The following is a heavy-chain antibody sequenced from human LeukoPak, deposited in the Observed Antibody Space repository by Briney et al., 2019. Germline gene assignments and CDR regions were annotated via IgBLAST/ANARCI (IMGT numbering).Heavy chain of an antibody. V-gene: IGHV4-39*01. D-gene: IGHD6-6*01. CDR2: IYYSGST. CDR3: ARHKISARRFPFDY. CDR1: GGSISSSSYY. Sequence: SETLSLTCTVSGGSISSSSYYWGWIRQPPGKGLEWIGSIYYSGSTYYNPSLKSRVTISVDTSKNQFSLKLSSVTAADTAVYYCARHKISARRFPFDYWGQGTLVTVSS. J-gene: IGHJ4*02.